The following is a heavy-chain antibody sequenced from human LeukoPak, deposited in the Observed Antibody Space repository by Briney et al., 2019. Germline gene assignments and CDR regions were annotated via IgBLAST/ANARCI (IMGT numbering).Heavy chain of an antibody. Sequence: PGGSLRLSCAASGFTFSSYSMNWVRQAPGKGLEWVSYISSSSNTIYYADSVKGRFTISRDNAKNSLYLQMNSLRADDTAVYYCAKSVVVITFRFDDWGQGALVTVSS. D-gene: IGHD2-15*01. CDR3: AKSVVVITFRFDD. J-gene: IGHJ4*02. CDR2: ISSSSNTI. CDR1: GFTFSSYS. V-gene: IGHV3-48*01.